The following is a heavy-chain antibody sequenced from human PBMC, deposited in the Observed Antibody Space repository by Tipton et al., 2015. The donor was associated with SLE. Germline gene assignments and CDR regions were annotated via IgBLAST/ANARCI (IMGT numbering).Heavy chain of an antibody. CDR1: EGSISSGGYY. D-gene: IGHD3-10*01. Sequence: TLSLTCTVSEGSISSGGYYWGWIRQPPGKGLEWIGSIYYGGNNYYNPSLKSRVLISIDTSKNQFSLKLNSVTAADTAVYYCAREGNYYVLGSYSRFFDYWGQGTLVTVSS. CDR2: IYYGGNN. CDR3: AREGNYYVLGSYSRFFDY. J-gene: IGHJ4*02. V-gene: IGHV4-39*02.